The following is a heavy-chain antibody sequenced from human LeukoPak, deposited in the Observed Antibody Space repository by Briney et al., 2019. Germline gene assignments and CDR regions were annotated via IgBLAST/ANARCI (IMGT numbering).Heavy chain of an antibody. CDR3: ARQHDFWSGYYGWFDP. D-gene: IGHD3-3*01. Sequence: PSETLSLTCAVYGESFSGYYWGWIRQPPGKGLEWIGSIYYSGSTYYNPSLKSRVTISVDTSKNQFSLKLSSVTAADTAVYYCARQHDFWSGYYGWFDPWGQGTLVTVSS. CDR1: GESFSGYY. CDR2: IYYSGST. V-gene: IGHV4-39*01. J-gene: IGHJ5*02.